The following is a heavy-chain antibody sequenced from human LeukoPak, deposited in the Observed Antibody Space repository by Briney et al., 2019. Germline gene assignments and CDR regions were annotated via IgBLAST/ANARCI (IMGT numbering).Heavy chain of an antibody. J-gene: IGHJ4*02. D-gene: IGHD2/OR15-2a*01. Sequence: HTGGSLRLSCVASGFTFTNYWMNWVRQAPGKGLEWVANINVDGSEYNYVDSVKGRFTISRDNAKNSLFPQMHSLRAEDTAVYYCVKNIGHETFDYWGQGTLLTVSS. CDR3: VKNIGHETFDY. CDR1: GFTFTNYW. V-gene: IGHV3-7*03. CDR2: INVDGSEY.